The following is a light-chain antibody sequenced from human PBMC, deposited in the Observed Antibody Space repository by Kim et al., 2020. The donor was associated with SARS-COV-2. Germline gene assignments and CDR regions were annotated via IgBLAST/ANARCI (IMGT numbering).Light chain of an antibody. J-gene: IGKJ1*01. Sequence: EIVMTQSPATLSLSPGDRATLSCRASQSVRTNIAWYQQKPGQGPRLLIYGASTRATGIPARFSGSASGTEFTLTISSLQSEDFAVYYCQQYHDWPQTFGQGTKLEI. CDR3: QQYHDWPQT. CDR1: QSVRTN. CDR2: GAS. V-gene: IGKV3-15*01.